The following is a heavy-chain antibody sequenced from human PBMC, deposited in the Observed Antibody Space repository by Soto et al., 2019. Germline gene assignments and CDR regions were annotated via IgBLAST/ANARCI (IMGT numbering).Heavy chain of an antibody. CDR3: ARARGKLAVFDY. CDR1: GGTFSSYA. Sequence: GASVKVSCKASGGTFSSYAISWVRQAPGQGLEWMGGIIPIFGTANYAQKFQGRVTITADESTSTAYMELSSLRSEDTAVYYCARARGKLAVFDYWGQGTLVTVSS. D-gene: IGHD3-3*02. CDR2: IIPIFGTA. V-gene: IGHV1-69*13. J-gene: IGHJ4*02.